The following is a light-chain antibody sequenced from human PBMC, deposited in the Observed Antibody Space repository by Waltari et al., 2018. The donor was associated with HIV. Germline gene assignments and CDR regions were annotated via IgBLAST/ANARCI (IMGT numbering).Light chain of an antibody. V-gene: IGKV3-15*01. CDR3: QQYNSWPPRFT. CDR1: QIVSSN. Sequence: EIVMTQSPATLSASPGERAVLSCRASQIVSSNLAWYQQSPGQAPRPLIYAASPRATGIPPRFRGSGSGTECTLTISGLQSEDFAFYYCQQYNSWPPRFTFGPGTKV. J-gene: IGKJ3*01. CDR2: AAS.